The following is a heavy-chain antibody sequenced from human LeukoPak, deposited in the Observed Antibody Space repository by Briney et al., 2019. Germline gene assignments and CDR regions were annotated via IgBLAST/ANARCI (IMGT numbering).Heavy chain of an antibody. CDR2: ISYDGSKK. CDR1: GFTFSRYA. V-gene: IGHV3-30-3*01. CDR3: ARVLYTSGWFGTFAY. J-gene: IGHJ4*02. D-gene: IGHD6-19*01. Sequence: GGSLRLSCVASGFTFSRYAMHWVRQAPGKGLEWVAVISYDGSKKYYADSVKGRFTISRDNSNNTLYLEMSSLRVDDAAVYYCARVLYTSGWFGTFAYWGQGTLVTVSS.